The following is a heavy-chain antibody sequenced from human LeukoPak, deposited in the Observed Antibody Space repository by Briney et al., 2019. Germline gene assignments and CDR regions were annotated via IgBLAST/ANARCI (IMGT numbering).Heavy chain of an antibody. CDR3: ARTFYDSSGYYPAY. CDR2: ISVYNGNT. J-gene: IGHJ4*02. D-gene: IGHD3-22*01. CDR1: GYTFTSYG. Sequence: GASVKVSCKASGYTFTSYGISWVRQAPGQGLEWMGWISVYNGNTNYAQKLQGRVTMTTDTSTSTAYMELRSLRSDDTAVYYCARTFYDSSGYYPAYWGQGTLVTVSS. V-gene: IGHV1-18*01.